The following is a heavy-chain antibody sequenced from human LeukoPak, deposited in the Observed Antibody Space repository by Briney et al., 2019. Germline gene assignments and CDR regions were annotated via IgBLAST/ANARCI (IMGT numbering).Heavy chain of an antibody. J-gene: IGHJ5*02. D-gene: IGHD5-12*01. CDR3: ARDLGLRGST. Sequence: WGSLRLSCEASGLTFSESWMHWVRQIPGKGLVWLSRMYGDMREISYADSVKGRFTISRDNAKNTVYLQMNSLRGEDTAVYYCARDLGLRGSTWGQGTLVTVSS. V-gene: IGHV3-74*01. CDR1: GLTFSESW. CDR2: MYGDMREI.